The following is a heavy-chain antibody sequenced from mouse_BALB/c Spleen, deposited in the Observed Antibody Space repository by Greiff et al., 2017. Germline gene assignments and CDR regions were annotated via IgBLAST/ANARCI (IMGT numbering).Heavy chain of an antibody. CDR2: ISSGGSYT. V-gene: IGHV5-9-4*01. CDR1: GFTFSSYA. J-gene: IGHJ4*01. CDR3: ARKYGNYPYYAMDY. Sequence: EVQLVESGGGLVKPGGSLKLSCAASGFTFSSYAMSWVRQSPEKRLEWVAEISSGGSYTYYPDTVTGRFTISRDNAKNTLYLEMSSLRSEDTAMYYCARKYGNYPYYAMDYWGQGTSVTVSS. D-gene: IGHD2-10*02.